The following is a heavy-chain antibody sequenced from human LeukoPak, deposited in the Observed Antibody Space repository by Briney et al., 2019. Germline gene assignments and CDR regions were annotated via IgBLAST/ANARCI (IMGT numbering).Heavy chain of an antibody. CDR3: ARDPQQLVGATGGGFNF. Sequence: WASVKVSFMASGYTFSSYHVHWVRQAPGQGLEWMGKITPSDGSTTYAQNFQDRVIMTRDTSSSTVYMQLSSLRSEDTAVYYCARDPQQLVGATGGGFNFWGQGTLVTVSS. D-gene: IGHD1-26*01. CDR2: ITPSDGST. V-gene: IGHV1-46*01. CDR1: GYTFSSYH. J-gene: IGHJ4*02.